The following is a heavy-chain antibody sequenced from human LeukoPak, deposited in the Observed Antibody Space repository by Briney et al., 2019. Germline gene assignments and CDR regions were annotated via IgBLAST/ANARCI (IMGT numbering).Heavy chain of an antibody. CDR1: GFTFSSYS. V-gene: IGHV3-21*01. CDR2: ISSSNTYM. Sequence: GGSLRLSSAASGFTFSSYSMNWVRQAPGKGLEWVSSISSSNTYMYYADSVKGRFIISRDNAKNSLYLQMNSLRAEDTAVYYSAREALSFDYWGQGTLVTVSS. CDR3: AREALSFDY. J-gene: IGHJ4*02.